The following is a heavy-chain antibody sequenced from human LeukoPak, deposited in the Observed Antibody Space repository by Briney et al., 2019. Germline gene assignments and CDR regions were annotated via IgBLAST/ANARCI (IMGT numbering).Heavy chain of an antibody. CDR3: AREGLDVVVPAAMLGDYYYYYYMDV. CDR2: MIPIFGTA. Sequence: SVKVSCKASGGTFSSYAISWVRQAPGQGLEWMGGMIPIFGTAKYAQKFQGRVTITTDESTSTAYMELSSLRSEDTAVYYCAREGLDVVVPAAMLGDYYYYYYMDVWGKGTTVTVSS. CDR1: GGTFSSYA. D-gene: IGHD2-2*01. J-gene: IGHJ6*03. V-gene: IGHV1-69*05.